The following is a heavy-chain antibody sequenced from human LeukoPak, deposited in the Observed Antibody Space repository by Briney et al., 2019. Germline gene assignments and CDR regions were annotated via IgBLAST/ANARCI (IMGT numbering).Heavy chain of an antibody. CDR1: GGSISSGDYY. D-gene: IGHD6-13*01. J-gene: IGHJ4*02. V-gene: IGHV4-30-4*01. CDR3: ARQGPRIAAAGSFDY. Sequence: SETLSLTCTVSGGSISSGDYYWSWIRQPPGKGLEWIGYIYYSGSTYYNPSLKSRVTISVDTSKNQFSLKLSSVTAADTAVYYCARQGPRIAAAGSFDYWGQGTLVTVSS. CDR2: IYYSGST.